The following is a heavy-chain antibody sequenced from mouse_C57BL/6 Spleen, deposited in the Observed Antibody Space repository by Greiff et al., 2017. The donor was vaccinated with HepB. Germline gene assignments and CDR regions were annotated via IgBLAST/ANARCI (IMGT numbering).Heavy chain of an antibody. Sequence: DVMLVESGGGLVQPGGSLKLSCAASGFTFSDYGMAWVRQAPRKGPEWVAFISNLAYSIYYADTVTGRFTISRENAKNTLYLEMSSLRSEDTAMYYCARQGGYDGYYYFDYWGQGTTLTVSS. D-gene: IGHD2-3*01. V-gene: IGHV5-15*01. CDR1: GFTFSDYG. CDR3: ARQGGYDGYYYFDY. CDR2: ISNLAYSI. J-gene: IGHJ2*01.